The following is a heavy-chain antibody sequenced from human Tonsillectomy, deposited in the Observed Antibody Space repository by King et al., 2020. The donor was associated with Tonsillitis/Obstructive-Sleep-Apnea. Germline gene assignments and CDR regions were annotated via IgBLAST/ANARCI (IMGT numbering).Heavy chain of an antibody. D-gene: IGHD2-2*01. CDR3: ARVVYQLLGDYYYYMDV. V-gene: IGHV4-59*01. J-gene: IGHJ6*03. Sequence: QLQESCPGLVKPSETLSLTCIVSGGSISSYYWSWIRQPPGKGLEGIGYIYYSGSTNYNPSLKSRVTISVDTSKNQFSLKLSSVTAADTAVYYCARVVYQLLGDYYYYMDVWGKGTTVTVSS. CDR1: GGSISSYY. CDR2: IYYSGST.